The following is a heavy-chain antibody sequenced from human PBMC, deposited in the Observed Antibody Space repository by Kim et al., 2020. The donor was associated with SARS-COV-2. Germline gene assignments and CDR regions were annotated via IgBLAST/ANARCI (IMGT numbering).Heavy chain of an antibody. J-gene: IGHJ4*02. D-gene: IGHD2-15*01. CDR3: ARDKKRSCGRFRWQEMDY. V-gene: IGHV3-74*01. Sequence: GGSLRLSCAASGFTFSGYSMHWVRQAPGKGLEWVSHINRDGGSTGYADSVKGRFSISRDNAKNSLYLQMNSLRAEDTAVYYCARDKKRSCGRFRWQEMDYWGQRTTVTVSS. CDR1: GFTFSGYS. CDR2: INRDGGST.